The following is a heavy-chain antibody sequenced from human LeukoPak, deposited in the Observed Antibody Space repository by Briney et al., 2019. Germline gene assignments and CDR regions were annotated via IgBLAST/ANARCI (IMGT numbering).Heavy chain of an antibody. CDR2: IYYSGST. CDR3: ARAVPYSSGWFLDY. J-gene: IGHJ4*02. V-gene: IGHV4-59*01. D-gene: IGHD6-19*01. Sequence: SETLSLTCTVSGGSISSYYWSWIRQPPGKGLEWLGYIYYSGSTNYNPSLKSRVTISVDTSKNQFSLKLSSVTAADTAVYYCARAVPYSSGWFLDYWGQGTLVTVSS. CDR1: GGSISSYY.